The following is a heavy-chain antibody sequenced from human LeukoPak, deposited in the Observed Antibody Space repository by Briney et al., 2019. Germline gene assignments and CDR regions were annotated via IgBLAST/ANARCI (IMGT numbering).Heavy chain of an antibody. CDR2: IKPDVSEI. D-gene: IGHD3-10*02. Sequence: GGSLRLSCAASGFTFSNYWMSWVRQAPGKGLEWVANIKPDVSEIYYVDSVKGRFTISRDNAKNYLYLQMNSLRAEDTAVYYCAELGITMIGGVWGKGTTVTISS. CDR3: AELGITMIGGV. CDR1: GFTFSNYW. V-gene: IGHV3-7*01. J-gene: IGHJ6*04.